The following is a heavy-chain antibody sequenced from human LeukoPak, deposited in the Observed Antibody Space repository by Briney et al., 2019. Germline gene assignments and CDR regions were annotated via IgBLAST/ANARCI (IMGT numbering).Heavy chain of an antibody. Sequence: GGSLRLSCAPSGFIVSSNHMSWVRQAPGKGLEWVSVIYSGGNTHYADSVKGRFTISRDNSKNTLYLQMNSLRAEDTAVYYCARGIAAAGIVGVFDYWGQGTLVTVSS. CDR3: ARGIAAAGIVGVFDY. D-gene: IGHD6-13*01. V-gene: IGHV3-66*01. CDR1: GFIVSSNH. CDR2: IYSGGNT. J-gene: IGHJ4*02.